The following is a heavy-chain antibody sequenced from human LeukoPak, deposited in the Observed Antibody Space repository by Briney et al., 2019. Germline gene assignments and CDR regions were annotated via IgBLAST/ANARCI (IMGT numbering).Heavy chain of an antibody. CDR3: TLGSLYSSSWYGDY. V-gene: IGHV3-23*01. Sequence: GGSLRLSCAASGFSFDTYAMTWVRQAPGKGLEWVSAISGDGGSTYYAVSVKGRFTISRDNSMNTLYLQMNGLRAEDTAVYYCTLGSLYSSSWYGDYWGQGTLVTVSS. CDR1: GFSFDTYA. CDR2: ISGDGGST. D-gene: IGHD6-13*01. J-gene: IGHJ4*02.